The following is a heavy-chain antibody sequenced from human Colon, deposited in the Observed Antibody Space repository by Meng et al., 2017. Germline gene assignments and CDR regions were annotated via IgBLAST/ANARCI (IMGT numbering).Heavy chain of an antibody. D-gene: IGHD3-3*01. Sequence: SETLSLTCAVSGYSISSGYYWGWIRQPPGKGLEWIGSIYHSGSTHYNPSLKSRVTISVDTSKNQFSLKLSSVTAADTAVYYCARDLKYYDFWSGYYWFDIWGQGTMVTVSS. CDR1: GYSISSGYY. V-gene: IGHV4-38-2*02. CDR2: IYHSGST. CDR3: ARDLKYYDFWSGYYWFDI. J-gene: IGHJ3*02.